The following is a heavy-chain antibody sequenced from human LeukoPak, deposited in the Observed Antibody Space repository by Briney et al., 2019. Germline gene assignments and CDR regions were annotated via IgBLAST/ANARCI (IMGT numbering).Heavy chain of an antibody. J-gene: IGHJ3*02. V-gene: IGHV5-51*01. CDR3: ARPEGYSSGWAAFDI. CDR2: IYPGDSDT. CDR1: GYSFTSYW. D-gene: IGHD6-19*01. Sequence: GESLKISCKGSGYSFTSYWIGWVRQMPGKGLEWMGIIYPGDSDTRYSPSFQGQVTISADKSISTAYLQWSSLKASDTAMYYCARPEGYSSGWAAFDIWGQGTMVTVSS.